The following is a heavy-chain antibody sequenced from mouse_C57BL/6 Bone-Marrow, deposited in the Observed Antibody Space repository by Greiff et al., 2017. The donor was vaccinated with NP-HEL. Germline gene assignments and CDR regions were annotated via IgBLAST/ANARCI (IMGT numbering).Heavy chain of an antibody. CDR1: GFSLTSYA. D-gene: IGHD2-1*01. CDR2: IWTGGGT. CDR3: ARNLLYYGNYGFAY. V-gene: IGHV2-9-1*01. Sequence: VQLKESGPGLVAPSQSLSITCTVSGFSLTSYAISWVRQPPGKGLEWLGVIWTGGGTNYNSALKYRLSISKDNSKSQVFLKMNSLQTDDTARYYCARNLLYYGNYGFAYWGPGTLVTVSA. J-gene: IGHJ3*01.